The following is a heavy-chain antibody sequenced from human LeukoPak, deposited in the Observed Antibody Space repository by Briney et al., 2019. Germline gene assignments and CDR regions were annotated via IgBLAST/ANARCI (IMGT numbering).Heavy chain of an antibody. CDR3: ARHAYDSVWGSYRRAFDY. CDR1: GASISSYY. Sequence: SETLSLTCTVSGASISSYYWSWIRQPPGKGLERIGYIYYSGSTNYNPSLKSRVTISVDTSKNQFSLKVSSVTAADTAVYYCARHAYDSVWGSYRRAFDYWGQGTLVTVSS. CDR2: IYYSGST. D-gene: IGHD3-16*02. V-gene: IGHV4-59*08. J-gene: IGHJ4*02.